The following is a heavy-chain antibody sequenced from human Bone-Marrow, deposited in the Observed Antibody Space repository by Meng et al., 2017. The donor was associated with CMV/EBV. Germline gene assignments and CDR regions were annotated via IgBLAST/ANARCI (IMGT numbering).Heavy chain of an antibody. CDR2: INPSGGST. Sequence: ASVKVSCKASGDTFTYYAFSLVRQAPGQGLEWMGIINPSGGSTSYAQKFQGRVTMTRDTSTSTVYMELSSLRSEDTAVYYCARVDPYSNYGLYGMDVWGQGTTVTVSS. CDR3: ARVDPYSNYGLYGMDV. D-gene: IGHD4-11*01. V-gene: IGHV1-46*01. CDR1: GDTFTYYA. J-gene: IGHJ6*02.